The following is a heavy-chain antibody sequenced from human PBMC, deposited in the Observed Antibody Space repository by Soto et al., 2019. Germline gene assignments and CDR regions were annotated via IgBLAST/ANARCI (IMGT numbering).Heavy chain of an antibody. CDR3: ARAGNRGLRPFEY. CDR2: IYYSGST. D-gene: IGHD6-13*01. CDR1: GGSIITGGYY. V-gene: IGHV4-31*03. Sequence: PSETLSITCTVSGGSIITGGYYWSLIRQHPGEGLEWIGYIYYSGSTYYNPSLKSRVTISVDTSKNQFSLKLSSATAADTAVYYCARAGNRGLRPFEYWGQGTLVTVSS. J-gene: IGHJ4*02.